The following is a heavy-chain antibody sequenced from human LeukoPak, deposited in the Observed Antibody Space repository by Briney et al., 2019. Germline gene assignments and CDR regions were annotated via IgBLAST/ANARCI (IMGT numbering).Heavy chain of an antibody. V-gene: IGHV4-61*02. CDR2: IYTSGST. CDR3: ARVLSGSYFQH. Sequence: SETLSLTCTVSGGPISSGSYYWSWIRQPAGKGLEWIGRIYTSGSTNYNPSLKSRVIISVDASKNQFSLKLSSVTAADTAVYYCARVLSGSYFQHWGQGTLVAVSS. J-gene: IGHJ1*01. D-gene: IGHD1-26*01. CDR1: GGPISSGSYY.